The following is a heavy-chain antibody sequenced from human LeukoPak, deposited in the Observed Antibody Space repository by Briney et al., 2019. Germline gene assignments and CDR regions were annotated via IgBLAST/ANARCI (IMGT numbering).Heavy chain of an antibody. Sequence: ASVKVSCKASGYTFTSYGITWVRQAPGQGLERMGWISTYNGNTHYAQKFQGRVTMTTDTSTTTVYMELRSLRSDDTAVYYCARRPSGSYSLYFDLWGRGTLVTVSS. CDR1: GYTFTSYG. V-gene: IGHV1-18*01. J-gene: IGHJ2*01. D-gene: IGHD1-26*01. CDR3: ARRPSGSYSLYFDL. CDR2: ISTYNGNT.